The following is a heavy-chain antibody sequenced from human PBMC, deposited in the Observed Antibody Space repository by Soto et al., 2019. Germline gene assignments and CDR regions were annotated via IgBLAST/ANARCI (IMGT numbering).Heavy chain of an antibody. CDR2: IYYSGST. CDR1: GGSISSYY. V-gene: IGHV4-59*01. J-gene: IGHJ6*03. D-gene: IGHD2-15*01. Sequence: QVQLQESGPGLVKPSETLSLTCTVSGGSISSYYWSWIRQPPGKGLEWIGYIYYSGSTNYNPSLKSRVTISVDTSKNQFSLKLSSVTAADTAVYYCARGGYCSGGSCGNYYYYMDVWGKGTTVTVSS. CDR3: ARGGYCSGGSCGNYYYYMDV.